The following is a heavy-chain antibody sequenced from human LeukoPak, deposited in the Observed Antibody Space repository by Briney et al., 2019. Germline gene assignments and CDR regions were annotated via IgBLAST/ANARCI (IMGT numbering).Heavy chain of an antibody. Sequence: GGSLRLSCAASGFTFSSYAMSWVRQAPGKGLEWVSAISGSGGSTYYADSVKGRFTISRDNSENTLYLQMNSLRAEDTAVYYCAKDHEQVGATTFDYWGQGTLVTVSS. J-gene: IGHJ4*02. CDR1: GFTFSSYA. V-gene: IGHV3-23*01. CDR2: ISGSGGST. CDR3: AKDHEQVGATTFDY. D-gene: IGHD1-26*01.